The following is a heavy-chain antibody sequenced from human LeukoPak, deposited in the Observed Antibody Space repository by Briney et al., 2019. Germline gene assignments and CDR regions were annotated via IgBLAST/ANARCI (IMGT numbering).Heavy chain of an antibody. V-gene: IGHV3-30-3*01. CDR1: GFTLSSYA. Sequence: PGGSLRLSCAASGFTLSSYAMHWVRQAPGKGREWVGVISYDGSNKYYADSVKGRFTISRDNSKNTLYLQMNSLRAEDTAVYYCARGTGNIVLMVYACLDYWGQGTLVTVSS. D-gene: IGHD2-8*01. J-gene: IGHJ4*02. CDR2: ISYDGSNK. CDR3: ARGTGNIVLMVYACLDY.